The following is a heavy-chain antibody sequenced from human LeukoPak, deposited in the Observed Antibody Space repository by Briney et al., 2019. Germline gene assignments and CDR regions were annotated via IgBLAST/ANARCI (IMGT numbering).Heavy chain of an antibody. D-gene: IGHD3-10*01. Sequence: GASVKVSCKASGYTFTSYYMHWVRQAPGQGLEWMGIINPSGGSTSYAQKFQGRVTMTRDTSTSTVYMELSSLRSEDTAVYYSARVRSITMVRGENWFDPWGQGTLVTVSS. CDR3: ARVRSITMVRGENWFDP. CDR2: INPSGGST. V-gene: IGHV1-46*01. CDR1: GYTFTSYY. J-gene: IGHJ5*02.